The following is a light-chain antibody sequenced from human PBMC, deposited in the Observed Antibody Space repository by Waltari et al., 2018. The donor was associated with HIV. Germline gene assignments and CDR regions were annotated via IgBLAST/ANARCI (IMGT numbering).Light chain of an antibody. V-gene: IGLV2-8*01. J-gene: IGLJ1*01. CDR1: SSDVGGYNY. CDR3: SSYAGSNNFV. Sequence: QSALTQPPSASGSPGQSVTIPCPGTSSDVGGYNYFSWYQQPPWKSPKLKIYDVSQRPSGVPDRFSGSKSGNTASLTVSGLQAEDEADYYCSSYAGSNNFVFGTGTKVTVL. CDR2: DVS.